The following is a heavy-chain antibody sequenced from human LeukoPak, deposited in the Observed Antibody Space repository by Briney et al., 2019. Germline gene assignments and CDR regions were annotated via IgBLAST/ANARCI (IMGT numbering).Heavy chain of an antibody. J-gene: IGHJ4*02. CDR3: AREGDGYNSPIDY. CDR1: GFTLSTYS. V-gene: IGHV3-21*01. D-gene: IGHD5-24*01. CDR2: ISSSSLYI. Sequence: PGGSLRLPCAASGFTLSTYSLNWVRQAPGKGLEWVSSISSSSLYIYYADSVKGRFTISRDNAKNSLFLQMNSLRAEDTAVYYCAREGDGYNSPIDYWGQGTLVTVSS.